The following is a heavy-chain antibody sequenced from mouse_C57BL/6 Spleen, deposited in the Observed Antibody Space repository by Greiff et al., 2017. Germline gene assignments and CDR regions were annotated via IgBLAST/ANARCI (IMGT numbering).Heavy chain of an antibody. CDR3: ARGGTYGYDGDWYFDV. CDR1: GFTFSSYA. V-gene: IGHV5-4*01. D-gene: IGHD2-2*01. Sequence: EVQGVESGGGLVKPGGSLKLSCAASGFTFSSYAMSWVRQTPEKRLEWVATISDGGSYTYYPDNVKGRFTISRDNAKNNLYLQMSHLKSEDTAMYYCARGGTYGYDGDWYFDVWGTGTTVTVSS. J-gene: IGHJ1*03. CDR2: ISDGGSYT.